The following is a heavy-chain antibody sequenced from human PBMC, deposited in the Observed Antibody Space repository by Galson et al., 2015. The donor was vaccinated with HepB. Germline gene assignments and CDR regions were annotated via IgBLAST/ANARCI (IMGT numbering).Heavy chain of an antibody. CDR2: SSSSSSYT. CDR3: ARDGVHCSGGSCYSVSVDY. CDR1: GFTFSDYY. J-gene: IGHJ4*02. Sequence: SLRLSCAASGFTFSDYYMSWIRQAPGKGLEWVSYSSSSSSYTNYADSVKGRFTISRDNAKNSLYLQMNSLRAEDTAVYYCARDGVHCSGGSCYSVSVDYWGQGTLVTVSS. V-gene: IGHV3-11*06. D-gene: IGHD2-15*01.